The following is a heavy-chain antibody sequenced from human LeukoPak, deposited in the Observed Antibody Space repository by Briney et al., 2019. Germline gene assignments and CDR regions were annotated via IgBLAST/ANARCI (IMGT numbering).Heavy chain of an antibody. CDR1: GGSISSYY. CDR2: INHSGST. D-gene: IGHD5-18*01. J-gene: IGHJ4*02. CDR3: ARRGVTRGYSYGYFDY. Sequence: SETLSLTCTVSGGSISSYYWSWIRQPPGKGLEWIGEINHSGSTNYNPSLKSRVTISVDTSKNQFSLKLSSVTAADTAVYYCARRGVTRGYSYGYFDYWGQGTLVTVSS. V-gene: IGHV4-34*01.